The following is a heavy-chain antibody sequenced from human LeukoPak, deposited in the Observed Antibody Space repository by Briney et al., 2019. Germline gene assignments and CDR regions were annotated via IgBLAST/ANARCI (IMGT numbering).Heavy chain of an antibody. V-gene: IGHV4-4*07. CDR3: ASCTMIVAGDAFDI. D-gene: IGHD3-22*01. CDR1: GVSIRAYY. CDR2: IYPGESIYASENT. Sequence: SETLSLTCSVSGVSIRAYYWSWIRQPAGKGLEWIGRIYPGESIYASENTNYNPSLKSRVSMSGDTSKNQVSLKLRSVTAADTAVYYCASCTMIVAGDAFDIWGQGTMVTVSS. J-gene: IGHJ3*02.